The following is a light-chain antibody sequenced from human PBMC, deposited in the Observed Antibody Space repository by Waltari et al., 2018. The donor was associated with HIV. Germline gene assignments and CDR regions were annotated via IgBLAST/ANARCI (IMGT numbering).Light chain of an antibody. Sequence: QSVLTQPPSVSGAPGQRVTIPCTGSNSNIGAGYDVHWYQQLPGTAPKLLIYGNTNRPSGVPDRCSGSTSVTSASLAITGLRAEDEADYYCRSFDSSLSAYVFGTGTKVTVL. CDR3: RSFDSSLSAYV. J-gene: IGLJ1*01. V-gene: IGLV1-40*01. CDR2: GNT. CDR1: NSNIGAGYD.